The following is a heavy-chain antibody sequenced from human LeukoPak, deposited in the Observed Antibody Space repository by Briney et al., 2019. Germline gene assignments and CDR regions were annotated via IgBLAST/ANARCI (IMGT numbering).Heavy chain of an antibody. V-gene: IGHV4-38-2*01. CDR2: IYHSGST. D-gene: IGHD3-3*01. J-gene: IGHJ4*02. CDR1: GYSISSGYY. CDR3: ARGLTYDFWSGYYSGYFDY. Sequence: SETLSLTCAVSGYSISSGYYWGWIRQPPGKGLEWIGSIYHSGSTYYNPSLKSRVTISVDTSKNQFSLELSSVTAADTAVYYCARGLTYDFWSGYYSGYFDYWGQGTLVTVSS.